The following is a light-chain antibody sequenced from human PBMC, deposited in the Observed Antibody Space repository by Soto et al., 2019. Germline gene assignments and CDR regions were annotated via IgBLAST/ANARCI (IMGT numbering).Light chain of an antibody. V-gene: IGKV3-11*01. CDR1: QSVSSY. J-gene: IGKJ1*01. CDR3: HQRGGWPST. Sequence: EIGLTQSPATLSLSPGERATLSCRASQSVSSYLAWYRQRPGQAPRLLIYDASNRATGIPARFSGSGSGTDFTLTISSLEPEDFAVYYCHQRGGWPSTIGQGTKVEI. CDR2: DAS.